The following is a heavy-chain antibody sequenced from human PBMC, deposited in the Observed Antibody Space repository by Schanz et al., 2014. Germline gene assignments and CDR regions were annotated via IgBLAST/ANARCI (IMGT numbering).Heavy chain of an antibody. CDR1: GYTFTDYP. D-gene: IGHD3-22*01. Sequence: QVQLVQSGAEVKKPGASVKVSCKTSGYTFTDYPINWVRQAPGQGLEWMGRIIPILGIANYAQKFQGRVTITADKSTSTAYMELSSLRSEDTAMYYCARDYYDSSGYYYCDYWGQGTLVTVSS. CDR3: ARDYYDSSGYYYCDY. CDR2: IIPILGIA. V-gene: IGHV1-69*04. J-gene: IGHJ4*02.